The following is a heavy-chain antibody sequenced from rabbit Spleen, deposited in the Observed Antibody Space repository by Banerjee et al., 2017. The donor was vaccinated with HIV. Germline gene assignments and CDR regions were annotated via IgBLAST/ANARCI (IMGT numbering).Heavy chain of an antibody. D-gene: IGHD1-1*01. CDR1: GFPFSSGYD. J-gene: IGHJ4*02. V-gene: IGHV1S40*01. CDR2: IYTGSNTIT. Sequence: QSLEESGGDLVKPGASLTLTCTASGFPFSSGYDMCWVRQAPGKGLEWIGTIYTGSNTITWYASWAKGRFTISKTSSTTVTLQLNSLTAADTATYFCARDLPDIIGWNFGFWGPGTLVTVS. CDR3: ARDLPDIIGWNFGF.